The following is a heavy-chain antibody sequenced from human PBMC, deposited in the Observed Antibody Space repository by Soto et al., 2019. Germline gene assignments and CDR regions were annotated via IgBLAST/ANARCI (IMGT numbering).Heavy chain of an antibody. CDR1: GFTFSNAW. Sequence: PGGSLRLSCAASGFTFSNAWMNWVRQAPGKGLEWVGRIKSKTDGGTTDYAAPVKGRLTISRDDSKNTLYLQMNSLKTEDTAVYYCTTGYSSGWYGYYYYGMDVWGQGTTVTVSS. J-gene: IGHJ6*02. CDR3: TTGYSSGWYGYYYYGMDV. CDR2: IKSKTDGGTT. D-gene: IGHD6-19*01. V-gene: IGHV3-15*07.